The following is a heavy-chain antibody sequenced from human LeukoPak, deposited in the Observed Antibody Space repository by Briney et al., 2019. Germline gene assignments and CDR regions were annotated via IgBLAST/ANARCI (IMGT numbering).Heavy chain of an antibody. J-gene: IGHJ4*02. Sequence: ASVKVSCKASGYTFTSYDMNWVRQAPGQGLEWMGWINTNTGNPTYAQGFTGRFVFSLDTSVSTAYLQISSLKAEDTAVYYCARGAGHYYDSSGYRDYWGQGTLVTVSS. V-gene: IGHV7-4-1*02. CDR3: ARGAGHYYDSSGYRDY. CDR1: GYTFTSYD. D-gene: IGHD3-22*01. CDR2: INTNTGNP.